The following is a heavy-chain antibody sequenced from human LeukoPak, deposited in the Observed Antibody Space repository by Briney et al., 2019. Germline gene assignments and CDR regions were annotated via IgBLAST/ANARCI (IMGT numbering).Heavy chain of an antibody. CDR2: IYYSGST. J-gene: IGHJ6*03. CDR3: ARGPALWSGYYYYYYMDV. CDR1: GGSISSHY. Sequence: SETLSLTCTVSGGSISSHYWSWIRQPPGKGLEWIGYIYYSGSTNYNPSLKSRVTISVDTSKNQFSLKLSSVTAADTAVYYCARGPALWSGYYYYYYMDVWGKGTTVTVSS. V-gene: IGHV4-59*11. D-gene: IGHD3-3*01.